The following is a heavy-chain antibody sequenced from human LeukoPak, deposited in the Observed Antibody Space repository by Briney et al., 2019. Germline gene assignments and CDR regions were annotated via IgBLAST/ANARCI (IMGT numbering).Heavy chain of an antibody. CDR3: ARGSFPSDDILTGPFDN. V-gene: IGHV1-8*01. D-gene: IGHD3-9*01. CDR2: MNPNSGNT. CDR1: GYTFTSYD. J-gene: IGHJ4*02. Sequence: ASVKVSCKASGYTFTSYDINWVRQATGQGLEWMGWMNPNSGNTGYAQKLQGRATLTTDTSTSTAYMELRSLRSDDTAVYYCARGSFPSDDILTGPFDNWGQGTLVTVSS.